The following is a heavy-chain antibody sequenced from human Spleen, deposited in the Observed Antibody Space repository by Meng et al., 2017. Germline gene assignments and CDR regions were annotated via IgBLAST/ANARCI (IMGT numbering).Heavy chain of an antibody. J-gene: IGHJ3*02. CDR1: GFTFSSFY. Sequence: GESLKISCAASGFTFSSFYMHWIRQAPGKGLVWVSRINGDGSSTRYADSVKGRFTISRDNAKNTLYLQMNSLRAEDTAVYYCARDLDWVGRVSGNYYDTFDICGQGTMVTVSS. V-gene: IGHV3-74*01. D-gene: IGHD3-10*01. CDR3: ARDLDWVGRVSGNYYDTFDI. CDR2: INGDGSST.